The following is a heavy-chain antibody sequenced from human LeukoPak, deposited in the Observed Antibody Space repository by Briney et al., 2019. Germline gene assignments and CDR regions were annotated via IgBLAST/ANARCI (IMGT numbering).Heavy chain of an antibody. Sequence: SETLSLTCTVSVGSISSYYWSWIRQTAGTGLEWIGRIYTSGSTNYNPSLKSRVTMSVDTSKNQFSLKLRSVTAADTAVYHCARGYCSSTNCGFDYCGQGTLVTVSS. V-gene: IGHV4-4*07. D-gene: IGHD2-2*01. J-gene: IGHJ4*02. CDR2: IYTSGST. CDR3: ARGYCSSTNCGFDY. CDR1: VGSISSYY.